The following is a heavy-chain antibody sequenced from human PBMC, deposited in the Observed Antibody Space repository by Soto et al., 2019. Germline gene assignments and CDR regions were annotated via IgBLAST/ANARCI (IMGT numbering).Heavy chain of an antibody. V-gene: IGHV3-23*01. CDR1: GFTFSSYA. J-gene: IGHJ1*01. D-gene: IGHD6-19*01. Sequence: GRSLRLSCAASGFTFSSYAMSWVRQAPGKGLEWVSAISGSGGSTYYADSVKGRFTISRDNSKNTLYLQMNSLRAEDTAVYYCAKDRLAVAAYAEYFQHWGQGTLVTVSS. CDR3: AKDRLAVAAYAEYFQH. CDR2: ISGSGGST.